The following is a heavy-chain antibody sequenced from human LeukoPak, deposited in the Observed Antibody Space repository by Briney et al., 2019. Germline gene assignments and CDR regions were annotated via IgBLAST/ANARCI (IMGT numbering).Heavy chain of an antibody. CDR1: GGSLSSSSYY. V-gene: IGHV4-39*07. Sequence: SETLSLTCTVSGGSLSSSSYYWGWIRQPPGKGLEWIGSIYYSGSTYYNPSLKSRVTISVDTSKNQFSLKLNSVTAADAAVYYCARVWGVTDFYDSRGAFDIWGQGTMVTVSS. J-gene: IGHJ3*02. CDR2: IYYSGST. CDR3: ARVWGVTDFYDSRGAFDI. D-gene: IGHD3-22*01.